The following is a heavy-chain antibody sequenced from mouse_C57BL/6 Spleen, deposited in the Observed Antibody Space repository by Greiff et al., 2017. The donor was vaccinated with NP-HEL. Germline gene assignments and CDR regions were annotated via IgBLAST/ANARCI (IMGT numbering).Heavy chain of an antibody. D-gene: IGHD6-1*01. CDR3: ASSLRSYPHYFDY. CDR1: GYAFSSSW. J-gene: IGHJ2*01. V-gene: IGHV1-82*01. CDR2: IYPGDGDT. Sequence: VQLQQSGPELVKPGASVKISCKASGYAFSSSWMNWVKQRPGKGLEWIGRIYPGDGDTNYNGKFKGKATLTADKSSSTAYMQLSSRTSEDSAVYFCASSLRSYPHYFDYWGQGTTLTVSS.